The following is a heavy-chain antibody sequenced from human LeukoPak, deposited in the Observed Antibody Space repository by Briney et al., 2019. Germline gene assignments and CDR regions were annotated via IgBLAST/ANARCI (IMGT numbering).Heavy chain of an antibody. D-gene: IGHD3-3*01. Sequence: GGSLRLSCAASGFTFSSYSMNWVRQAPGKGLEWVSYISSSSSTIYYADSVKDRFTISRDNAKNSLYLQMNSLRDEDTAVYYCARERSENYDFWSGPINYYYGMDVWGQGTTVTVSS. J-gene: IGHJ6*02. CDR1: GFTFSSYS. CDR2: ISSSSSTI. CDR3: ARERSENYDFWSGPINYYYGMDV. V-gene: IGHV3-48*02.